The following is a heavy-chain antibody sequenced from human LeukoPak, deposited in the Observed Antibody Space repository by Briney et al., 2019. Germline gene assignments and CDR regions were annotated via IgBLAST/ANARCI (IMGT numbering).Heavy chain of an antibody. Sequence: GGSLRLSCAASGFTFDDYGMSWVRQAPGKGLEWVSGINWNGGSTGYADSVKGRFTISRDNAKNSLYLQMNSLRAEDTALYHCAKQINSGVLDAFDIWGQGTMVTVSS. D-gene: IGHD3-10*01. CDR2: INWNGGST. J-gene: IGHJ3*02. V-gene: IGHV3-20*01. CDR1: GFTFDDYG. CDR3: AKQINSGVLDAFDI.